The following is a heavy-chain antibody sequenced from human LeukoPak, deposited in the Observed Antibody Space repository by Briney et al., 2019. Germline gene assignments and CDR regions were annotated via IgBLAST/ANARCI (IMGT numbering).Heavy chain of an antibody. D-gene: IGHD3-10*01. CDR3: ARGRGEGRGIALIRGVRAPSYNWFDP. CDR1: GGSFSGYY. V-gene: IGHV4-34*01. J-gene: IGHJ5*02. CDR2: IFYSGST. Sequence: SETLSLTCAVYGGSFSGYYWSWIRQPPGKGLEWIGSIFYSGSTYYSPSLKSRVTISVDTSKNQLSLKLTSVTAADTAVYYCARGRGEGRGIALIRGVRAPSYNWFDPWGHGTQVTVSS.